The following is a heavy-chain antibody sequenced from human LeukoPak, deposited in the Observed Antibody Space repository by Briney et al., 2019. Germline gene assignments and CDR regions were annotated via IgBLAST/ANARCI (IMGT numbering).Heavy chain of an antibody. CDR2: IYNSGNT. CDR1: GGSISSDY. V-gene: IGHV4-59*08. D-gene: IGHD6-19*01. Sequence: PSETLSLTCTISGGSISSDYWSWIRQPPGKGLEWIGYIYNSGNTNYNPSLRSRVTISVDTSKNQFSLKLTSVTAADTAVYYCARPYRSGWKGALNFWGQGTMVTVSS. CDR3: ARPYRSGWKGALNF. J-gene: IGHJ3*01.